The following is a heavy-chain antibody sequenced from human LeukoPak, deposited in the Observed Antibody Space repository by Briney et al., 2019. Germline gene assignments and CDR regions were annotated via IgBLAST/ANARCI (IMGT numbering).Heavy chain of an antibody. Sequence: SETLSLTCAVSGGSISSGGYSWSWIRQPPGKGLEWIGYTYHSGSTYYNPSLKSRVTISVDRSKNQFSLKLSSVTAADTAVYYCARAGYGDLLDYWGQGTLVTVSS. CDR1: GGSISSGGYS. V-gene: IGHV4-30-2*01. CDR3: ARAGYGDLLDY. CDR2: TYHSGST. D-gene: IGHD4-17*01. J-gene: IGHJ4*02.